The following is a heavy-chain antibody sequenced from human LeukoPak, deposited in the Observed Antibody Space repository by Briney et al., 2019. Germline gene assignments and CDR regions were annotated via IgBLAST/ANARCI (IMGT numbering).Heavy chain of an antibody. D-gene: IGHD2-21*01. CDR2: MNPESGNT. CDR3: VREHHDYGGVFHY. CDR1: GYTFTSHH. Sequence: ASVKVSCKASGYTFTSHHINWVRQATGQGFEWMGWMNPESGNTDFAQKFQGRFTMTWDTSLSTAYMDLSSLRSEDTAMYYCVREHHDYGGVFHYWGQGTLVTVSS. V-gene: IGHV1-8*01. J-gene: IGHJ4*02.